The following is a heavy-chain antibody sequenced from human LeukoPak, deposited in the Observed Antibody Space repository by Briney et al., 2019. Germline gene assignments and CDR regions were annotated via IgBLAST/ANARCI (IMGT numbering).Heavy chain of an antibody. CDR1: GYTFTNFW. Sequence: GESLKISCQGSGYTFTNFWIAWVRQMHGKGLEWMGRIDPSDSYTNYSPSFQGHVTISADKSISTAYLQWNSLQASDTAMYYCARHQCSGGSCYSDFDYWGQGTLVTVSS. CDR3: ARHQCSGGSCYSDFDY. CDR2: IDPSDSYT. J-gene: IGHJ4*02. V-gene: IGHV5-10-1*01. D-gene: IGHD2-15*01.